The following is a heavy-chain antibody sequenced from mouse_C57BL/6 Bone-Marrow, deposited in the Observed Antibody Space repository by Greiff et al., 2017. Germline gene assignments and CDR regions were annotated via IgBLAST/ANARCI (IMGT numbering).Heavy chain of an antibody. CDR1: GYTFTSYW. CDR3: ARWDYYGSSRGYFDY. CDR2: IDPSDSET. V-gene: IGHV1-52*01. J-gene: IGHJ2*01. Sequence: QVQLKQPGAELVRPGSSVKLSCKASGYTFTSYWMHWVKQRPIQGLEWIGNIDPSDSETHYNQKFKDKATLTVDKSSSTAYMQLSSLTSEDSAVYYCARWDYYGSSRGYFDYWGQGTTLTVSS. D-gene: IGHD1-1*01.